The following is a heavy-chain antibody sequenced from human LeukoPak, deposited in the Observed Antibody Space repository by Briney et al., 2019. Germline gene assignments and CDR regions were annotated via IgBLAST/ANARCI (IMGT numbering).Heavy chain of an antibody. Sequence: PGRSLRLSCAASGFSFSSYGMHWVRQAPGKGLEWVAIIWYDGSNKYYAESVKGRFTISRDNSKNTLYLQMNSLRAEDTAVYYCARDDTMVREAWRLRGGMGVWGQGTTVTVSS. CDR3: ARDDTMVREAWRLRGGMGV. CDR2: IWYDGSNK. V-gene: IGHV3-33*01. CDR1: GFSFSSYG. D-gene: IGHD3-10*01. J-gene: IGHJ6*02.